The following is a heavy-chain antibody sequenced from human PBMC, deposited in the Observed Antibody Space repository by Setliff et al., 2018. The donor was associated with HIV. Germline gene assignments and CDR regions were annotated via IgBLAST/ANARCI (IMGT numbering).Heavy chain of an antibody. CDR1: GFRFRSYW. J-gene: IGHJ3*02. V-gene: IGHV3-7*01. CDR2: VKQDGTET. Sequence: GGSLRLSCAASGFRFRSYWMSWVRQAPGKGLESVANVKQDGTETLYVDSVKGRFTISRDNANNLVYLQMNSLRVEDTAVYYCARDSDVTSDAFDIWGQGTMVTVSS. D-gene: IGHD4-17*01. CDR3: ARDSDVTSDAFDI.